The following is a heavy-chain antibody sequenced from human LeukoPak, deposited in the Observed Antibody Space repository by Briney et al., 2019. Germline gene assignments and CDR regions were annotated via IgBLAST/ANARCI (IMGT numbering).Heavy chain of an antibody. D-gene: IGHD2-2*01. CDR3: AKGTCSSTSCYSTLKS. Sequence: GGSLRLSCVTSGFTFSDHWMTWVRQAPGKGLEWVASIKQDGSVKYYVDSVKGRFTISRDNSKNTLYLQMNSLRAEDTAVYYCAKGTCSSTSCYSTLKSWGQGTLVTVSS. CDR1: GFTFSDHW. CDR2: IKQDGSVK. V-gene: IGHV3-7*03. J-gene: IGHJ5*02.